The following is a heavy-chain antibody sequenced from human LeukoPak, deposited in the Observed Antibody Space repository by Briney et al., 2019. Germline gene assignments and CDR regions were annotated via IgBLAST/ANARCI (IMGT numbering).Heavy chain of an antibody. D-gene: IGHD3-3*01. CDR3: ARDQPAPYDFWSASNWFDP. CDR1: GGSISSGDYY. CDR2: IYYSGST. V-gene: IGHV4-30-4*08. J-gene: IGHJ5*02. Sequence: SETRSLTCTVSGGSISSGDYYWSWIRQPPGKGLEWIGCIYYSGSTYYNPSLKSRVTISVDTSKNQFSLKLSSVTAADTAVYYCARDQPAPYDFWSASNWFDPWGQGTLVTVSS.